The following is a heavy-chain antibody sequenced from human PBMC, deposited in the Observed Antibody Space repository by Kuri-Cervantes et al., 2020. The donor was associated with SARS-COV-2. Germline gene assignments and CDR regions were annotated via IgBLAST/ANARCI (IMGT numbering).Heavy chain of an antibody. CDR3: ARDVNIVVVPAYYYGMDV. V-gene: IGHV3-21*01. CDR2: ISGSSSYI. D-gene: IGHD2-2*01. CDR1: GFTFSSYS. Sequence: GESLKISCAASGFTFSSYSMNWVRQAPGTGLEWVSSISGSSSYIYYADSVKGRFTISRDNAKNSLYLQMNSLRAEDTAVYYCARDVNIVVVPAYYYGMDVWGQGTTVTVSS. J-gene: IGHJ6*02.